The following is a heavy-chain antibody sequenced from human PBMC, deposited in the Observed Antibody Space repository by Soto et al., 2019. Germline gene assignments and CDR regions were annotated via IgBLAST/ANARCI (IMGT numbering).Heavy chain of an antibody. J-gene: IGHJ1*01. CDR1: W. D-gene: IGHD3-10*01. V-gene: IGHV4-4*02. CDR2: IFHDGNT. Sequence: WWRVVHQPPGKGREWIAEIFHDGNTNYSPSLKSRVTISVDKSQNQFSLNVYSVTAADTVVNHCARHEGSTGPDQRGQGTLRTVSS. CDR3: ARHEGSTGPDQ.